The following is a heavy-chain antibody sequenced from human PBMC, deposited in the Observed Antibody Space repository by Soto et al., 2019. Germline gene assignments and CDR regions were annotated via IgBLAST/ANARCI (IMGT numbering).Heavy chain of an antibody. J-gene: IGHJ4*02. Sequence: EVQLLESGGGLVQPGGSLRLSCAASGFTFRGYAMTWVRQAPGKGLEWVSALTPGGETTYHIDSVKGRFTISRDNAKNTLYVQMNSLTDADTAVYYCAKDSPVSGNYQDLDYWGPGTLVTVSS. V-gene: IGHV3-23*01. D-gene: IGHD1-26*01. CDR1: GFTFRGYA. CDR2: LTPGGETT. CDR3: AKDSPVSGNYQDLDY.